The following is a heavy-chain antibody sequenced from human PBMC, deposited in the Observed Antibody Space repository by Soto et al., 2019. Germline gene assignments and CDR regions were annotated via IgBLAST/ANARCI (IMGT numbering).Heavy chain of an antibody. CDR3: ARLGYCSSATCKYYFYYYGMAV. J-gene: IGHJ6*02. V-gene: IGHV3-48*02. Sequence: ESGGGLVQPGGSLRLSCEASGFSFGSYSMNWVRQAPGKGLEWVSFISGRGTTTYYADSVKGRFTVSRDNAKNSLSLEVSSLRDEDTAVYYCARLGYCSSATCKYYFYYYGMAVWGQGTTVTVSS. CDR1: GFSFGSYS. D-gene: IGHD2-2*01. CDR2: ISGRGTTT.